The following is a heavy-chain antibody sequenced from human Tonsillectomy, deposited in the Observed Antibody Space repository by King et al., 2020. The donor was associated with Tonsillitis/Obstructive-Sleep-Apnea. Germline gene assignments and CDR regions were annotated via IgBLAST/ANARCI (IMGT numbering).Heavy chain of an antibody. V-gene: IGHV5-51*01. Sequence: VQLVQSGAEVKKPGESLKISCKGSGFSFTSYCIAWVRQMPGKGLEWMGIIYPGDSDTRYSPSFQGQGTISADKSISTAYLQWSSLKASDTAMYYCARSGADCSGGSCYPAGFDYWGQGTLVTVSS. J-gene: IGHJ4*02. CDR2: IYPGDSDT. D-gene: IGHD2-15*01. CDR1: GFSFTSYC. CDR3: ARSGADCSGGSCYPAGFDY.